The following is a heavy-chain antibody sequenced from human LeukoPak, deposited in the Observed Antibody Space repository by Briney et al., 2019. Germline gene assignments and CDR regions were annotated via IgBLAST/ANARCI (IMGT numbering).Heavy chain of an antibody. Sequence: GGSLRLSCAASGFTFSSYAMSWVRQAPGKGLEWVSAISGSGGSSYYADSVKGLFTISRNNSKNTLYLHTNSLKTENTAVYYCTTDLFYLRDRPTSPTNWGQGTLVTVSS. D-gene: IGHD3-3*01. J-gene: IGHJ4*02. CDR1: GFTFSSYA. V-gene: IGHV3-23*01. CDR2: ISGSGGSS. CDR3: TTDLFYLRDRPTSPTN.